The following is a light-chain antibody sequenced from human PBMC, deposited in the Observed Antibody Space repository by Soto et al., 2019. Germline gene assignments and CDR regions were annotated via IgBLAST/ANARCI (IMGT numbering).Light chain of an antibody. V-gene: IGLV8-61*01. Sequence: QPVVTQEPSFSVSPGGTVTLTCGLSSGSVSTSYYPNWYQQTPGQAPRALIYNTNTRSSGVPDRFSGSILGNKAALTITGAQADDESDYYCVLYMGSGIWAFGGGTQLTVL. CDR1: SGSVSTSYY. J-gene: IGLJ2*01. CDR3: VLYMGSGIWA. CDR2: NTN.